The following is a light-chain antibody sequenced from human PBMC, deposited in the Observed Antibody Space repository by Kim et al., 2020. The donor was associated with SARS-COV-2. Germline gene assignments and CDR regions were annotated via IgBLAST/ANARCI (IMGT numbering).Light chain of an antibody. CDR2: DVS. CDR3: TSYTTTDTYV. CDR1: GSDIDYYNY. V-gene: IGLV2-14*03. Sequence: GQSITISCTETGSDIDYYNYVSWYQHHPGKAPELIIFDVSKRPSRISHRFSGSKSGDTASLTISGLQAEDEADYYCTSYTTTDTYVFGSGTKVTVL. J-gene: IGLJ1*01.